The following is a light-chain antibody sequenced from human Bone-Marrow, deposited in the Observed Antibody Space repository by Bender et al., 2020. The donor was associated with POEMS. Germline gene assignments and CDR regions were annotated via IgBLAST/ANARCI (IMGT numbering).Light chain of an antibody. Sequence: SYVLTQPPSLSVAPGQTASITCGGRDIGSKNVYWYQQKPGQSPLLVIYQDTKRPSGIPERFSGSNSENTATLFISGVEAGDEADYYCQVWDRFSSPEEVVFGGGTKLTVL. CDR2: QDT. CDR3: QVWDRFSSPEEVV. V-gene: IGLV3-21*02. J-gene: IGLJ3*02. CDR1: DIGSKN.